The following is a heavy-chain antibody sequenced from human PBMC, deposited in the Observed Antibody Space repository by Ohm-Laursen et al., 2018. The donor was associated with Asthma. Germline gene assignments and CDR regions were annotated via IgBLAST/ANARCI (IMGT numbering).Heavy chain of an antibody. V-gene: IGHV3-30-3*01. Sequence: SLRLSCTASGFTFSSYAMHWVRQAPGKGLEWVAVISYDGSNKYYADSVKGRFTISRDNSKNTLYLQMNSLRAEDTAVYYCAREDTVIGYFDYWGQGTLVTVSS. D-gene: IGHD2-21*01. CDR1: GFTFSSYA. CDR3: AREDTVIGYFDY. CDR2: ISYDGSNK. J-gene: IGHJ4*02.